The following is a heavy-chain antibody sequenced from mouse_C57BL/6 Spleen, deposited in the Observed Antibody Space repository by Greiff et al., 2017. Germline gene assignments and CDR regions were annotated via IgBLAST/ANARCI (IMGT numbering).Heavy chain of an antibody. CDR2: IDPENGDT. V-gene: IGHV14-4*01. CDR3: TRRYYGSSPFAY. D-gene: IGHD1-1*01. J-gene: IGHJ3*01. Sequence: VQLQQSGAELVRPGASVKLSCTASGFNIKDDYMHWVKQRPEQGLEWIGWIDPENGDTEYASKFQGKATITADTSSNTAYLQRSSLTSEDTAVYYCTRRYYGSSPFAYWGQGTLVTVSA. CDR1: GFNIKDDY.